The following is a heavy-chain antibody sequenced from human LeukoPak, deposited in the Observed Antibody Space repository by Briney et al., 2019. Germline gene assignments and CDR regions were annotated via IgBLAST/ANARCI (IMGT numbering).Heavy chain of an antibody. J-gene: IGHJ5*02. CDR1: GGTFSSYA. Sequence: ASVKVSCKASGGTFSSYAISWVRQAPGQGLEWMGGIIPIFGTANYAQKFQGRVTITTDESTSTAYMELRSLRSDDTAVYYCAREALSGNWFDPWGQGTLVTVSS. CDR3: AREALSGNWFDP. CDR2: IIPIFGTA. D-gene: IGHD3-10*01. V-gene: IGHV1-69*05.